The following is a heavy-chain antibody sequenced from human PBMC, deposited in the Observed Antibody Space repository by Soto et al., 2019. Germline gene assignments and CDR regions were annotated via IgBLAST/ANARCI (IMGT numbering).Heavy chain of an antibody. CDR3: GKDAFAMVRELFDY. D-gene: IGHD3-10*01. J-gene: IGHJ4*02. Sequence: GGSLRLSCSASGFTFSSYAMHWVRQAPGKGLEYVSAISSNGGSTYYADSVKGRFTISRDNSKNTLYLQMSSLRAEDTAVYYCGKDAFAMVRELFDYWGQGTLVTVSS. CDR2: ISSNGGST. V-gene: IGHV3-64D*08. CDR1: GFTFSSYA.